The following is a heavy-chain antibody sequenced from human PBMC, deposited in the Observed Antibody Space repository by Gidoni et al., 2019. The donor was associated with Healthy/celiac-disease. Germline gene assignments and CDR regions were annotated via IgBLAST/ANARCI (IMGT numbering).Heavy chain of an antibody. V-gene: IGHV1-46*03. Sequence: QVQLVQSGAEVKKPGASVKVSCKASGYTFTSYYMHWVRQAPGQGLEWMGIINPSCGSTSYEQKFQGRVTMPRDTSTSTVYMELSSLRSENTAVYYCARDAAVVVVVAATAFDIWGQGTMVTVSS. CDR1: GYTFTSYY. CDR2: INPSCGST. J-gene: IGHJ3*02. CDR3: ARDAAVVVVVAATAFDI. D-gene: IGHD2-15*01.